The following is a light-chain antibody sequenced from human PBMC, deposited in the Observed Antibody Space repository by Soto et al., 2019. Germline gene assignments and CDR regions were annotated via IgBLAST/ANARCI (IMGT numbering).Light chain of an antibody. CDR1: QSISNH. J-gene: IGKJ1*01. CDR3: QQSYSSPPT. Sequence: DIQMTQSPSSLSASVEDRVIITCRASQSISNHLNWYQQKPGKAPKLLIFAASSLQGGVPSRFSGSRSGPDFTLTISSLQPEDFATYYCQQSYSSPPTFGQRTNVDI. CDR2: AAS. V-gene: IGKV1-39*01.